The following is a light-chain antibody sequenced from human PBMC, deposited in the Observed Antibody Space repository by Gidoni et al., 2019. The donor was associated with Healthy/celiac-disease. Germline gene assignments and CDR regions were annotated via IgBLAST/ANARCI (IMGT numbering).Light chain of an antibody. CDR2: EVS. CDR1: SSDVGGYNY. V-gene: IGLV2-14*01. CDR3: SSYTSSSTRVV. J-gene: IGLJ2*01. Sequence: QSALTQPAPVSGSPGRSLTISCTGTSSDVGGYNYVSWYQQHPGKAPKLMIYEVSNRPSGVPNRVSGSKSGNTASLTIAGLQAEDEADYYGSSYTSSSTRVVFGGGTKLTVL.